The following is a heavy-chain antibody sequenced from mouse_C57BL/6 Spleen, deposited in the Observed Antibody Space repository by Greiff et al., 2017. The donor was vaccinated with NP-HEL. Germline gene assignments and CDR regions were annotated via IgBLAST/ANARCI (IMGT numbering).Heavy chain of an antibody. V-gene: IGHV1-7*01. CDR1: GYTFTSYW. CDR3: ARSGDGYYDGFCY. Sequence: VQLQQSGAELAKPGASVKLSCKASGYTFTSYWMHWVKQRPGQGLEWIGYINPSSGYTKYNQKFKDKATLTADKSSSTAYMQLRSLTDEDSAVYDCARSGDGYYDGFCYWGQGALVTVS. J-gene: IGHJ3*01. D-gene: IGHD2-3*01. CDR2: INPSSGYT.